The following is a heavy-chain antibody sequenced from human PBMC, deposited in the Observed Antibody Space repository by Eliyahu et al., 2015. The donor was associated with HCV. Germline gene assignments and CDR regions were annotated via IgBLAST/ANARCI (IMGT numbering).Heavy chain of an antibody. Sequence: QVQLQESGPGLVKPSETLSLTCTVSGGSVSXGXYYWXWIRQPPGKGLEWIGYIFYSGSPHYNPSLKSRVTISVDTSKNQFSLKLSSVTAADTAVYYCARAYCSSTSCQSAFDIWGQGTMVTVSS. CDR2: IFYSGSP. CDR3: ARAYCSSTSCQSAFDI. J-gene: IGHJ3*02. D-gene: IGHD2-2*01. CDR1: GGSVSXGXYY. V-gene: IGHV4-61*01.